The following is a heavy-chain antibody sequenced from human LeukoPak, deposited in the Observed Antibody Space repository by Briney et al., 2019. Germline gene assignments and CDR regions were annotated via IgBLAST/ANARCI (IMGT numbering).Heavy chain of an antibody. V-gene: IGHV4-38-2*02. CDR3: ARYVWGSSFFDY. Sequence: PSETLSLTCTVSGYSISSGYYWGWIRQPPGKGLEWIGSIYHSGSTYYNPSLKSRVTISVDTSKNQFSLRLSSVTAADTAVYYCARYVWGSSFFDYWGQGTLVTVSS. J-gene: IGHJ4*02. D-gene: IGHD3-16*01. CDR1: GYSISSGYY. CDR2: IYHSGST.